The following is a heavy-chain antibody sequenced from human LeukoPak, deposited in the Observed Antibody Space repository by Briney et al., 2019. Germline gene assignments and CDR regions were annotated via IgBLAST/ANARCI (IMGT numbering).Heavy chain of an antibody. J-gene: IGHJ2*01. CDR2: INHSGNT. Sequence: SETLSLTCAVYGGPLSGFHWSGIRAPPGKGLEGREEINHSGNTNYNPSLKTRATISVDTSKNQFSLKLSSVTATDTAVYYCARGKGLRRPWYFDLWGRGTLITVSS. V-gene: IGHV4-34*01. D-gene: IGHD6-6*01. CDR1: GGPLSGFH. CDR3: ARGKGLRRPWYFDL.